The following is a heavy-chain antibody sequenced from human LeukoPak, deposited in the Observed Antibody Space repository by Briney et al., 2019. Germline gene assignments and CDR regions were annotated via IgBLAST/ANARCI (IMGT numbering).Heavy chain of an antibody. Sequence: SEALSLTCTVSGGSISSYYWSWIRQSAGMGLEWIGRIYTSGSTNYNPSLWSRVTMPVDTSKDHFTVKLSSVTAADTAVYYCARTYCSSTSRRNGYYYMDVWGKGTTVTVSS. CDR3: ARTYCSSTSRRNGYYYMDV. J-gene: IGHJ6*03. D-gene: IGHD2-2*01. V-gene: IGHV4-4*07. CDR1: GGSISSYY. CDR2: IYTSGST.